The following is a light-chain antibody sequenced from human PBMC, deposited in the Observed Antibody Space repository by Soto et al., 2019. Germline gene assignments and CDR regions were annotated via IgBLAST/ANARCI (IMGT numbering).Light chain of an antibody. CDR3: QQYSNLWT. V-gene: IGKV1-5*03. CDR1: QSISSW. Sequence: DIQMTQSPSTLSASVGDRVTITCRASQSISSWLAWYQQKPGKAPKLMIYKASSLESGVPSRFSGSGSGTEFTLTISSLQPDDFATYYCQQYSNLWTFGQGTKVEIK. J-gene: IGKJ1*01. CDR2: KAS.